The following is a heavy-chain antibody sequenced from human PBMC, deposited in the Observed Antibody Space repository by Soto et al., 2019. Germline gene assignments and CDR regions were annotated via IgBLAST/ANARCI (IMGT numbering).Heavy chain of an antibody. J-gene: IGHJ4*02. Sequence: EVQLVESGGGLVKPGGSLRLSCAASGFTFTRYSMNWVRQAPGKGLEWVSSISSTTNYIYYADSMKCRFTVSRDNAKNSVYLEMNSLSAEDTAVYYCARESADLTSNFDYWGQGTLVTVSS. CDR2: ISSTTNYI. CDR3: ARESADLTSNFDY. CDR1: GFTFTRYS. V-gene: IGHV3-21*01.